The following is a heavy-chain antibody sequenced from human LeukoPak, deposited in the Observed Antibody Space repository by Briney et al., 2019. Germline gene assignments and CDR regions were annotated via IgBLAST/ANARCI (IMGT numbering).Heavy chain of an antibody. D-gene: IGHD5-12*01. Sequence: SVKVSCKASGGTFSSYAISWVRQAPGQGLEWMGGIIPIFGTANYAQKFQGRVTITTDESTSTAYMELSSLRSEDTAVYYCARGSRYDLNAFDIWGQGTMVTVSS. CDR2: IIPIFGTA. CDR1: GGTFSSYA. CDR3: ARGSRYDLNAFDI. V-gene: IGHV1-69*05. J-gene: IGHJ3*02.